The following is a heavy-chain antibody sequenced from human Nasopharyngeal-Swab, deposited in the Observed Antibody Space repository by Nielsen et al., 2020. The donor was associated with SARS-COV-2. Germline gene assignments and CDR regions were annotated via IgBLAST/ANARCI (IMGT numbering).Heavy chain of an antibody. CDR3: ARVRVAARRGEDYYYMDV. CDR1: GGTFSSYA. V-gene: IGHV1-69*01. CDR2: IIPIFGTA. Sequence: SVEGSCKASGGTFSSYAISWGGQAPGQGVEGMGGIIPIFGTANYAQKFQGRVTITADESTSTAYMELSSLRSEDTAVYYCARVRVAARRGEDYYYMDVWGKGTTVTVSS. J-gene: IGHJ6*03. D-gene: IGHD6-6*01.